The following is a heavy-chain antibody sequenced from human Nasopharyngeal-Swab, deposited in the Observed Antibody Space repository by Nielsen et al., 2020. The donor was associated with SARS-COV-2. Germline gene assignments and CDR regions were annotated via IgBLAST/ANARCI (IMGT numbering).Heavy chain of an antibody. Sequence: GESLKISCAASGFTFSSYAMHWVRQAPGKGLEWVAVISYEGSNKYYADSVKGRFTISRDNSKNTLYLQMNSLRAEDTAVYYCARDGPSTYYYYGMDVWGQGTTVTVSS. CDR3: ARDGPSTYYYYGMDV. D-gene: IGHD5/OR15-5a*01. CDR1: GFTFSSYA. J-gene: IGHJ6*02. CDR2: ISYEGSNK. V-gene: IGHV3-30*04.